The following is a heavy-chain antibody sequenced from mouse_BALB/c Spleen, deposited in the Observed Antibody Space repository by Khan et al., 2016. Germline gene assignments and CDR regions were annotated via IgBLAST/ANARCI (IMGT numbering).Heavy chain of an antibody. CDR1: GYTFTNYG. CDR3: ASGSDYGGFAS. J-gene: IGHJ3*01. CDR2: INTYTGES. D-gene: IGHD1-1*02. V-gene: IGHV9-3-1*01. Sequence: QIQLVQSGPELKKPGETVKISCKASGYTFTNYGMNWVKQAPGKGLKWMGWINTYTGESTYADDFKGRFAISLQTSASTAYLQINNLKNEDTAAYFCASGSDYGGFASWGQGTLVTVSA.